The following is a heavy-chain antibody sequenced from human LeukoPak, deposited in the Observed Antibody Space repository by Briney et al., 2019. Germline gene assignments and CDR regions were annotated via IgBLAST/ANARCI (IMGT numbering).Heavy chain of an antibody. CDR2: IYHSGST. J-gene: IGHJ4*02. V-gene: IGHV4-4*02. CDR3: ARGLVAAGTDY. CDR1: GGSISSGNW. D-gene: IGHD6-13*01. Sequence: PSETLSLTCAVSGGSISSGNWWSWVRQPPGKGLEWIGQIYHSGSTNYNLSLKSRVTISVEKSKNQFSLNLTSVTAADTAVYYCARGLVAAGTDYWRQGTPVTVSS.